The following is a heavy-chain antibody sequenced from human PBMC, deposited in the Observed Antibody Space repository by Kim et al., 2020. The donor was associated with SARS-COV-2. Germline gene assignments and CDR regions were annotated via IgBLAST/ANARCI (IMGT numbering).Heavy chain of an antibody. CDR1: GFTFSSYS. J-gene: IGHJ4*02. CDR3: AGRWFGELLDMEFDY. CDR2: ISSSSSYI. D-gene: IGHD3-10*01. Sequence: GGSLRLSCAASGFTFSSYSMNWVRQAPGKGLEWVSSISSSSSYIYYADSVKGRFTISRDNAKNSLYLQMNSLRAEDTAVYYCAGRWFGELLDMEFDYWGQGTLVTVSS. V-gene: IGHV3-21*01.